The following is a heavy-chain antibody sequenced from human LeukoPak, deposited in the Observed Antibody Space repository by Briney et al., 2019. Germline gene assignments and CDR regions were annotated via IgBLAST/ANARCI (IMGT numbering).Heavy chain of an antibody. CDR3: ANGRPCSGGSCYKYFQH. CDR2: LNTGGNST. Sequence: PGGSLRLSCTASGFNFSNYWMHWVRQAPGKGLVWVSRLNTGGNSTIYADSVKGRFTISRDNTKNTLYLQMNSLRAEDTAVYYCANGRPCSGGSCYKYFQHWGQGTLVTVSS. J-gene: IGHJ1*01. D-gene: IGHD2-15*01. CDR1: GFNFSNYW. V-gene: IGHV3-74*01.